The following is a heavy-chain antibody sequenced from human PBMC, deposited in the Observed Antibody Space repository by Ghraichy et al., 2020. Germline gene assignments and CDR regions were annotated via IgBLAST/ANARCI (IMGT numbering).Heavy chain of an antibody. CDR1: GFPFSTYW. J-gene: IGHJ6*02. CDR3: ARVTYYDFWSGHPAYGMDV. V-gene: IGHV3-7*01. CDR2: IKQDGSEK. Sequence: GALRLSCAASGFPFSTYWMSWVRQAPGKGLEWVANIKQDGSEKYYVDSVKGRFTMSRDNIKNSLYLQMNSLRAEDTAVYYCARVTYYDFWSGHPAYGMDVWGQGTTVTVSS. D-gene: IGHD3-3*01.